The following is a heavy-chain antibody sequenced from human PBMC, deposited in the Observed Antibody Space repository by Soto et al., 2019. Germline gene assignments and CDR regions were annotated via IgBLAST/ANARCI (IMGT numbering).Heavy chain of an antibody. J-gene: IGHJ2*01. CDR1: GFTFSAYA. CDR2: IHGGGGAT. Sequence: EVQLLESGGGLVQPGGSLRLSCAASGFTFSAYAMGWARQAPGKGLEWVSTIHGGGGATHYADSVKGRFTTARDDSKHTLYAPMNRLRDEDAAVLYCGKFEGHRLEYWYLDFWGRGTLVTVSS. CDR3: GKFEGHRLEYWYLDF. D-gene: IGHD1-1*01. V-gene: IGHV3-23*01.